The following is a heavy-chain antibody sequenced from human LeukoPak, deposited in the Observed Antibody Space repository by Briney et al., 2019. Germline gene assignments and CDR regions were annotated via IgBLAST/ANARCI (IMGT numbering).Heavy chain of an antibody. CDR1: GFTFSSHW. J-gene: IGHJ4*02. D-gene: IGHD4-23*01. Sequence: GGSLRLSCAASGFTFSSHWMHWVRQTPGKGLVWVSRINSDESGTNYADSVKGRFTISRDNAKNTLLLQMNSLRPEDTAVYYCARQRNGGIDYWGQGTLVAVSS. CDR2: INSDESGT. V-gene: IGHV3-74*01. CDR3: ARQRNGGIDY.